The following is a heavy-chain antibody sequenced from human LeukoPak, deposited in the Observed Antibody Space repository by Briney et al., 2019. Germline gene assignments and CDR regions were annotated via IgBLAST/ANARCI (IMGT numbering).Heavy chain of an antibody. Sequence: GASVKVSCKASGGTFSSYAISWVRQAPGRGLEWMGGIIPIFGTANYAQKFQGRVTITADESTSTAYMELSSLRSEDTAVYYCARGGGSGSYRWGFDYWGQGTLVTVSS. D-gene: IGHD3-10*01. CDR3: ARGGGSGSYRWGFDY. J-gene: IGHJ4*02. CDR2: IIPIFGTA. V-gene: IGHV1-69*13. CDR1: GGTFSSYA.